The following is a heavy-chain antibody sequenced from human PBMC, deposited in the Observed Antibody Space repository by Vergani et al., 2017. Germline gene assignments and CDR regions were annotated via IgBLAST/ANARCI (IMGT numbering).Heavy chain of an antibody. CDR2: ISSSSSYK. J-gene: IGHJ6*02. CDR3: AKDSPIAAAGPYYYGMDV. D-gene: IGHD6-13*01. Sequence: QVQLVESGGGLVKPGGSLRLSCAASGFTFSDYYMSWIRQAPGKGLEWVSYISSSSSYKNYADSVKGRFTISRDNAKNSLYLQMNSLRAEDTAVYYCAKDSPIAAAGPYYYGMDVWGQGTTVTVSS. CDR1: GFTFSDYY. V-gene: IGHV3-11*05.